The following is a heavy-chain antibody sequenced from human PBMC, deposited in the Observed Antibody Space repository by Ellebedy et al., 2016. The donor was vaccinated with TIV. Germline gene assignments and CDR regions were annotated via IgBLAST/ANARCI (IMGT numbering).Heavy chain of an antibody. J-gene: IGHJ4*02. CDR1: GFTFSHYW. D-gene: IGHD1-26*01. Sequence: GGSLRLSXAASGFTFSHYWMHWVRQAPGKGLVWVSRIKSDGSSTTYADSVKGRFTISRDNAKNTLYLQMNSLRAEDTAVYYCARDPGELLPGLADYWGQGTLVTVSS. CDR3: ARDPGELLPGLADY. CDR2: IKSDGSST. V-gene: IGHV3-74*01.